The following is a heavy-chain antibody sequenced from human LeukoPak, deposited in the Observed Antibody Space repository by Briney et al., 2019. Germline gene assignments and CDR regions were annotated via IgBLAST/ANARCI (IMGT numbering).Heavy chain of an antibody. CDR3: ARSVEGHFDY. CDR2: ITSNLATI. V-gene: IGHV3-48*02. CDR1: GFTFNIYS. Sequence: PGGSLRLSRAASGFTFNIYSMNWVRQAPGKGLEWISYITSNLATIRYADSVRGRFTISRDNAGKSLFLHMNSLRDDDTAVYYCARSVEGHFDYWGQGTLVTVSS. D-gene: IGHD2-21*01. J-gene: IGHJ4*02.